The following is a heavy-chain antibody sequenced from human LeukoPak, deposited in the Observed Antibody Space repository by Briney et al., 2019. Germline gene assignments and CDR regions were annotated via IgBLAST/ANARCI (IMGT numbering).Heavy chain of an antibody. J-gene: IGHJ4*02. D-gene: IGHD3-3*01. CDR3: ARLRGGYDFWSGYYTSLPTFDY. Sequence: GASVKVSCKASGYTFTSYYMHWVRQAPGQGLEWMGIINPSGGSTSYAQKFQGRVTMTRDTSTSTVYMELSSLRSDDTAVYYCARLRGGYDFWSGYYTSLPTFDYWGQGTLATVSS. V-gene: IGHV1-46*01. CDR1: GYTFTSYY. CDR2: INPSGGST.